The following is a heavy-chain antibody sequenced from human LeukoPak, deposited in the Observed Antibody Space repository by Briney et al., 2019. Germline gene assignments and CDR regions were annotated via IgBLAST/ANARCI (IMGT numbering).Heavy chain of an antibody. V-gene: IGHV1-46*01. CDR3: ARNYYDSSGYVY. CDR2: INPSGGST. Sequence: ASVKVSCKESGYTFTSYYMYWVRQAPGQGLEWMGIINPSGGSTSYAQKFQGRVTMTRDMSTSTVYMELSSLRSEDTAVYYCARNYYDSSGYVYWGQGTLVTVSS. J-gene: IGHJ4*02. D-gene: IGHD3-22*01. CDR1: GYTFTSYY.